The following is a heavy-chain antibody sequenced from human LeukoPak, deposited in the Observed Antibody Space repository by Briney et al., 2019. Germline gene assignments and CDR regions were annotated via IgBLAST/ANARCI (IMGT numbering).Heavy chain of an antibody. V-gene: IGHV4-59*08. J-gene: IGHJ4*02. CDR3: ARPNYGDYIFGFDY. CDR1: GGSISSFY. Sequence: SETLSLTCTVSGGSISSFYWSWIRQPPGKGLEYIGYIYNSGSTNYSPSLKSRVTISVDTSKNQFSLKLSSVTAADTAIYYCARPNYGDYIFGFDYWGQGILVTVSS. CDR2: IYNSGST. D-gene: IGHD4-17*01.